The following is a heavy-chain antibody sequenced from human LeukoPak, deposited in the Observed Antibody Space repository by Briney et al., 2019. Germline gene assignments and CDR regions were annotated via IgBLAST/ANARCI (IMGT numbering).Heavy chain of an antibody. CDR2: ISETGDVT. CDR1: GFSFGSYP. CDR3: ARDSSHYLGSSDY. J-gene: IGHJ4*02. D-gene: IGHD6-6*01. Sequence: GSLSLSCVVSGFSFGSYPMSWVRQAPGKGLEWVSVISETGDVTHYADSMKGRFTISRDNIKNTLNLQMNSLRAEDTAIYYCARDSSHYLGSSDYWGQGTLVTVSS. V-gene: IGHV3-23*01.